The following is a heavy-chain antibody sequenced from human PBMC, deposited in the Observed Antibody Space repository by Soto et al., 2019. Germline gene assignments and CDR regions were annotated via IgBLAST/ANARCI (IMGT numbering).Heavy chain of an antibody. CDR3: AREHVVRGSYYGH. CDR1: GYIFSSYG. V-gene: IGHV1-18*01. Sequence: QAQLVQSGAEVKKPGASVKVSCKASGYIFSSYGISWVRQAPGQGLEWMGWVSAYNGNTNYPQKLQGRVTMTTDTSTSTAYMELGSLRSDGKAMDYWAREHVVRGSYYGHRGQGTLVTVSS. J-gene: IGHJ4*02. CDR2: VSAYNGNT. D-gene: IGHD1-26*01.